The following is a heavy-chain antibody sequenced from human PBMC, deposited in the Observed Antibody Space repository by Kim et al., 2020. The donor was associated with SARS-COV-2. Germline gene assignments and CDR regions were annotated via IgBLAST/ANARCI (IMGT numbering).Heavy chain of an antibody. CDR2: IYYSGST. J-gene: IGHJ3*02. CDR1: GGSISSGDYY. D-gene: IGHD4-17*01. Sequence: SETLSLTWTVSGGSISSGDYYWSWIRQPPGKGLEWIGYIYYSGSTYYNPSLKSRVTISVDTSKNQFSLKLSSVTAADTAVYYCARDRSATVTFSDAFDIWGQGTMVTVSS. CDR3: ARDRSATVTFSDAFDI. V-gene: IGHV4-30-4*01.